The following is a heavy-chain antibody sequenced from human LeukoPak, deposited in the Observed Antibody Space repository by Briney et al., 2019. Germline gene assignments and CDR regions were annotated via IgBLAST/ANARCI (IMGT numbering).Heavy chain of an antibody. J-gene: IGHJ6*03. V-gene: IGHV3-15*01. D-gene: IGHD3-10*01. Sequence: GGSLRLSCVASGFDFSSYAMSWVRQAPGKGLEWVGRIKSKTDGGTTDYAAPVKGRFTISRDDSKNTLYLQMNSLKTEDTAVYYCARDATMVPLYYYYYMDVWGKGTTVTVSS. CDR2: IKSKTDGGTT. CDR1: GFDFSSYA. CDR3: ARDATMVPLYYYYYMDV.